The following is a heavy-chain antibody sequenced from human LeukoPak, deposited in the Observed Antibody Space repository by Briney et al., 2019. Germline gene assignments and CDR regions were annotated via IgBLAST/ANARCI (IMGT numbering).Heavy chain of an antibody. CDR1: GYTFTSYD. Sequence: ASVKVSCKASGYTFTSYDINWVRQATGQGLEWMGWMNPNSGNTGYAQKFQGRATMTRNTSISTAYMELSSLRSEDTAVYYCARGYCSSTSCYIGGGFDPWGQGTLVTVSS. J-gene: IGHJ5*02. D-gene: IGHD2-2*02. V-gene: IGHV1-8*01. CDR3: ARGYCSSTSCYIGGGFDP. CDR2: MNPNSGNT.